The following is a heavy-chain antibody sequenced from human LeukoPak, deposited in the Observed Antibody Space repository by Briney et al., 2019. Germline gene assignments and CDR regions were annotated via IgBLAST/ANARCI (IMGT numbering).Heavy chain of an antibody. D-gene: IGHD1-14*01. CDR3: ARFSVTPHDAFDI. J-gene: IGHJ3*02. Sequence: SETLSLTCSVSGYSISSAYYWGWIRQPPGKGLEWIGTMYHSGSTNYNPSLKSRVTISVDTSKNQFSLNLSSVTAADTAVYYCARFSVTPHDAFDIWGQGTMVTVSS. CDR2: MYHSGST. CDR1: GYSISSAYY. V-gene: IGHV4-38-2*02.